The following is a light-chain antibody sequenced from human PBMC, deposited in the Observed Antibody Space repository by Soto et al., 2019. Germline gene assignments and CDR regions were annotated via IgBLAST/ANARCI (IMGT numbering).Light chain of an antibody. J-gene: IGKJ5*01. CDR1: QDINIY. CDR2: DAS. CDR3: QQYDILPIT. V-gene: IGKV1-33*01. Sequence: DIQMTQSPSSLFASVGDRVTITGQATQDINIYLNWYQQTQGKAPNILIYDASNLEIGVPSRFSGSGSGTHFTFTISSLQTEDIGTYYCQQYDILPITFGRGTRLEIK.